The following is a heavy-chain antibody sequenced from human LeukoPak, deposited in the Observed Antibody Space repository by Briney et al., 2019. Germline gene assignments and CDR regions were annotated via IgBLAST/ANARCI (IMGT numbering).Heavy chain of an antibody. CDR1: GFIVSSNY. CDR3: ARRGWFGELFPANY. CDR2: IYSDGST. J-gene: IGHJ4*02. V-gene: IGHV3-66*01. D-gene: IGHD3-10*01. Sequence: GGSLRLSCAASGFIVSSNYMSWVRQAPGKGLEWVSVIYSDGSTNYPGSVKGRFTISRDSSRNMLFLQMNSLRPEDTAVYYCARRGWFGELFPANYWGQGTLVTVSS.